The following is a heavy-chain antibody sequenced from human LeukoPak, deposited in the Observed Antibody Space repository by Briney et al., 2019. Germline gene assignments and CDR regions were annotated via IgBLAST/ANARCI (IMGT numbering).Heavy chain of an antibody. CDR1: GGTFSSYA. CDR2: IIPIFGTA. V-gene: IGHV1-69*05. J-gene: IGHJ6*03. Sequence: RASVKVSCKASGGTFSSYAISWVRQAPGQGLEWMGRIIPIFGTANYAQKFQGRVTITTDESTSTAYMELSSLRSEDTAVYYCAGENCSGGSCYSGAFRARSGYYMDVWGKGTTVTVSS. CDR3: AGENCSGGSCYSGAFRARSGYYMDV. D-gene: IGHD2-15*01.